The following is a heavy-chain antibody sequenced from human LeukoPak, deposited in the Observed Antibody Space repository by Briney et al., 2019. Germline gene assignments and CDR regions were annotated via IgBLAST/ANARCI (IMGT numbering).Heavy chain of an antibody. CDR1: DGSINSYY. J-gene: IGHJ6*02. CDR3: ARGRSNYYGMDV. Sequence: SETLSFTCSVSDGSINSYYWNWIRRPPGKGLEWIGYIYYNGNTNYSPSLKSRVTMSVDTSKNLFSLKVSSVTAADTAVYYCARGRSNYYGMDVWGQGTTVTVSS. V-gene: IGHV4-59*01. CDR2: IYYNGNT. D-gene: IGHD1-26*01.